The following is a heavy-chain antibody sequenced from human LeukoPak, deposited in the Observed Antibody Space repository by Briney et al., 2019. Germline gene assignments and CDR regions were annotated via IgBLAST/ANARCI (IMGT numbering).Heavy chain of an antibody. V-gene: IGHV1-18*01. D-gene: IGHD3-22*01. CDR2: ISAYNGNT. Sequence: ASVKVSCKASGGTFSSYAISWVRQAPGQGLEWMGWISAYNGNTNYAQKLQGRVTMTTDTSTSTAYMELRSLRSDDTAVYYCARVPGDVYYDSSGYYLFDYWGQGTLVTVSS. CDR3: ARVPGDVYYDSSGYYLFDY. CDR1: GGTFSSYA. J-gene: IGHJ4*02.